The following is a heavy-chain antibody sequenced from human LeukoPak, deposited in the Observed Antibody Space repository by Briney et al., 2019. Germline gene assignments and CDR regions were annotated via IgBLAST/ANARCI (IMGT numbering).Heavy chain of an antibody. Sequence: GGSLRLSCAASGFSFSSVSMNWVRQAPGKGLEWVSSITSAGSYINYADSVKGRVTISRDNGKNSLYLQMNSLRAEDTAVYYCAKGGDSSGWYYFDYWGQGTLVTVSS. CDR1: GFSFSSVS. CDR2: ITSAGSYI. V-gene: IGHV3-21*01. D-gene: IGHD6-19*01. J-gene: IGHJ4*02. CDR3: AKGGDSSGWYYFDY.